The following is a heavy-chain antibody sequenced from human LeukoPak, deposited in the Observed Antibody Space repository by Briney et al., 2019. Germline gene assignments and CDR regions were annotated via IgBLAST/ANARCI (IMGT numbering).Heavy chain of an antibody. CDR3: ARVRVVVVPAGSRTRSYNYYYYGMDV. V-gene: IGHV3-7*01. Sequence: PGGSLRLSCAASGFTFSSYWMSWVRQAPGKGLEWVANIKQDGSEKYYVDSVKGRFTISRDNAKNSLYLQMNSLRAEDTAVYYCARVRVVVVPAGSRTRSYNYYYYGMDVWGQGTTVTVSS. D-gene: IGHD2-2*01. J-gene: IGHJ6*02. CDR1: GFTFSSYW. CDR2: IKQDGSEK.